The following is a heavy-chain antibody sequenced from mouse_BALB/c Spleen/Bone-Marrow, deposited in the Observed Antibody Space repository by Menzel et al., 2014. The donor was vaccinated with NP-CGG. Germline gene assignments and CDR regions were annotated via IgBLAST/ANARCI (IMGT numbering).Heavy chain of an antibody. J-gene: IGHJ2*01. D-gene: IGHD2-3*01. CDR1: GFTFRSLG. Sequence: EVQGVESGGGLVQPGGSRKLSCAASGFTFRSLGMHWARQAPEKGVEWVAYISGGPSTIYYADTVKGRFTLSRDNPNNTLFLQMTSLRSEDTAMYYCVRGGYYVPSYFDSWGQGTTLTVSS. CDR3: VRGGYYVPSYFDS. CDR2: ISGGPSTI. V-gene: IGHV5-17*02.